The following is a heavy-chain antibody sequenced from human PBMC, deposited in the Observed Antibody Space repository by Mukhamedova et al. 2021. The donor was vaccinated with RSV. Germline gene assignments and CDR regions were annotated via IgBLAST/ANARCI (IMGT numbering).Heavy chain of an antibody. V-gene: IGHV3-23*01. CDR2: ISGSGGST. CDR3: AKSPTYHYYDSSGYGSLQFDY. D-gene: IGHD3-22*01. J-gene: IGHJ4*02. Sequence: ISGSGGSTYYADSVKGRFTISRDNSKNTLYLQINSLRAEDTAIYYCAKSPTYHYYDSSGYGSLQFDYWGQGTPVTVSS.